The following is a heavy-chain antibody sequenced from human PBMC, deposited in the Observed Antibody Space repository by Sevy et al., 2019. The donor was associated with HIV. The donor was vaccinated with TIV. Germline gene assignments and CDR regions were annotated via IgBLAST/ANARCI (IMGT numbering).Heavy chain of an antibody. Sequence: GGSLRLSCAASGFTFSSYSMNWVRQAPGKGLEWVSSISSSSSYIYYADSVKGRFTISRDNAKNSLYLQMNSLRAEETAVYYCARDWDASTYYYDSSGYYPGAFDIWGQGTMVTVSS. CDR1: GFTFSSYS. V-gene: IGHV3-21*01. CDR3: ARDWDASTYYYDSSGYYPGAFDI. CDR2: ISSSSSYI. D-gene: IGHD3-22*01. J-gene: IGHJ3*02.